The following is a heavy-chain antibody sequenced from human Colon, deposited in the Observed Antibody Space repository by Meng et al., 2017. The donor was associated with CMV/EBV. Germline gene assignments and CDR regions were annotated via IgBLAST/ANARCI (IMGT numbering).Heavy chain of an antibody. Sequence: ETLSLTCTVSGGSVSSGSYYWSWIRQPPGKGLEWVAKTNEDGSDKYYVDSVKGRFTIFRDNAKNSVYLQMNSLRAEDTAVYYCASTGPLYGLYFCYWGQGTLVTVSS. CDR3: ASTGPLYGLYFCY. D-gene: IGHD2-8*01. J-gene: IGHJ4*02. V-gene: IGHV3-7*01. CDR2: TNEDGSDK. CDR1: GGSVSSGSYY.